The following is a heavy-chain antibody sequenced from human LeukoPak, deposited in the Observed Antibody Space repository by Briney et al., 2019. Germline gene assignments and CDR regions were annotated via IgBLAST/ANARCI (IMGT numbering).Heavy chain of an antibody. D-gene: IGHD3-10*01. CDR1: GGSFSGYY. Sequence: PSGTLSLTCAVYGGSFSGYYWSWIRQPPGKGLEWIGEINHSGSTNYNPSLKSRVTISVDTSKNQFSLKLSSVTAADTAVYYCARRRIWFGESPNDYWGQGTLVTVSS. V-gene: IGHV4-34*01. J-gene: IGHJ4*02. CDR2: INHSGST. CDR3: ARRRIWFGESPNDY.